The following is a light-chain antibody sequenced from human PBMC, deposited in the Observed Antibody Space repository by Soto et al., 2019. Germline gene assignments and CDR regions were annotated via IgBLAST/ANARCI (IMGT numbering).Light chain of an antibody. CDR1: SSDVGGYNY. J-gene: IGLJ2*01. CDR3: SSYTSSSPV. Sequence: QSALTQTASVSGSPGQSITISCIGTSSDVGGYNYVSWYQQHPGKAPKLMIYDVSNRPSGVSNRFSGSKSGNTASLTISGLQAEDEADYYCSSYTSSSPVFGGGTKLTVL. CDR2: DVS. V-gene: IGLV2-14*01.